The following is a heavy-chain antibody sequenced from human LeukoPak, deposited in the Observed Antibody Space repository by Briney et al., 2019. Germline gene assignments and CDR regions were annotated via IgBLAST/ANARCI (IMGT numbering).Heavy chain of an antibody. CDR1: GYSISSGYY. Sequence: PSETLSLTCTVSGYSISSGYYWGWIRQPPGKGLEWIGSIYHSGSTYYNPSLKSRVTVSVDTSKNHFSLKLSSVTAADTAVYYCARVGVDYSGNIIKYYFDYWGQGTLVTVSS. CDR3: ARVGVDYSGNIIKYYFDY. V-gene: IGHV4-38-2*02. D-gene: IGHD4-23*01. CDR2: IYHSGST. J-gene: IGHJ4*02.